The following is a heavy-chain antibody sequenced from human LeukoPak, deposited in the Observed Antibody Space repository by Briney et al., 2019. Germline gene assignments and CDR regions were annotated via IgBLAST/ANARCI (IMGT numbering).Heavy chain of an antibody. V-gene: IGHV5-51*01. CDR2: IYPGDSDT. D-gene: IGHD3-10*01. CDR1: GYSFTSYW. J-gene: IGHJ5*02. CDR3: ARVITMVRGVITMGPNWFDP. Sequence: GESLKISCKGSGYSFTSYWIGWVRQMPGKGLEWMGIIYPGDSDTRYSPSFQGQVTISADKSISTAYLQWSSLKASDTAMYYCARVITMVRGVITMGPNWFDPWGQGTLVTVSS.